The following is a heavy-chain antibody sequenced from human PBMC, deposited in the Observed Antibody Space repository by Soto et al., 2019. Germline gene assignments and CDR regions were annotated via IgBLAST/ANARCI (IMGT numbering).Heavy chain of an antibody. CDR3: ARYPGGIAAAGSFDY. V-gene: IGHV4-34*01. CDR2: INHSGST. D-gene: IGHD6-13*01. CDR1: GGSFSGYY. J-gene: IGHJ4*02. Sequence: SETLSLTCAVYGGSFSGYYWSWIRQPPGKGLEWIGEINHSGSTNYNPSLKSRVTISVDTSKNQFSLKLSSVTAADTAVYYCARYPGGIAAAGSFDYWGQGTLVTVSS.